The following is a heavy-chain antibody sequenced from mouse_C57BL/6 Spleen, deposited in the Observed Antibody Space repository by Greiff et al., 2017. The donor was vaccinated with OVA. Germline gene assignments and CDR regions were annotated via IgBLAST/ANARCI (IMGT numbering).Heavy chain of an antibody. CDR3: ARSGLNYDDFDY. CDR1: GYTFTTYP. Sequence: VHLVESGAELVKPGASVKMSCKASGYTFTTYPIEWMKQNHGKSLEWIGNFHPSNDDTKYNEKFKGKATLTVEKSSSTVYLELSRLTSYDSAVYYCARSGLNYDDFDYWGQGTTLTVSS. V-gene: IGHV1-47*01. D-gene: IGHD2-4*01. J-gene: IGHJ2*01. CDR2: FHPSNDDT.